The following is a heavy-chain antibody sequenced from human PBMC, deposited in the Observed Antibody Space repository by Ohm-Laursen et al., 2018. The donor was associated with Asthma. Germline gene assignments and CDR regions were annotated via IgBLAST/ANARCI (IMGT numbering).Heavy chain of an antibody. CDR3: ARGRYSSSWSHTIDY. Sequence: SLRLSCAASGFTFSSYAMSWVRQAPGKGLEWVAGISHDGSNKEYAVSVKGRFTISRDNSKITLFLQMNRLRAEDTALYYCARGRYSSSWSHTIDYWGQGTLVTVSS. J-gene: IGHJ4*02. CDR1: GFTFSSYA. V-gene: IGHV3-30-3*01. CDR2: ISHDGSNK. D-gene: IGHD6-13*01.